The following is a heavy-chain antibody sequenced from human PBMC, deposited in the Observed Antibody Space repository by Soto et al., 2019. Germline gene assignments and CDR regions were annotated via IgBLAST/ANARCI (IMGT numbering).Heavy chain of an antibody. Sequence: ASVKVSCKASGYTFTGYYMHWVRQAPGQGLEWMGWINPNSGGTNYAQKFQGRVTITTDKSMSTAYMELSRLRSEDTAVYYCARDLASLASSWGQGTLVTVSS. J-gene: IGHJ5*02. CDR1: GYTFTGYY. V-gene: IGHV1-2*02. CDR2: INPNSGGT. CDR3: ARDLASLASS.